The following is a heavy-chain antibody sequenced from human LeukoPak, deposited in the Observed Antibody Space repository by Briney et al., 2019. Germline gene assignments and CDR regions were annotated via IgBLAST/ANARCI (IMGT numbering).Heavy chain of an antibody. CDR2: INTSNTYI. CDR3: AKIVGATTTRPLGHAFDI. Sequence: GGSLRLSCAASGFTFTSYTMNWVRQAPGKGLEWVASINTSNTYIYYEASVKGRFTISRYNSKNTLYLQMNSLRAEDTAVYYCAKIVGATTTRPLGHAFDIWGQGTMVTVSS. CDR1: GFTFTSYT. V-gene: IGHV3-21*01. J-gene: IGHJ3*02. D-gene: IGHD1-26*01.